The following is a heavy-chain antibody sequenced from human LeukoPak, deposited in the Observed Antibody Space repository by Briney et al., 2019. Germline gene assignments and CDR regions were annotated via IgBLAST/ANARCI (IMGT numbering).Heavy chain of an antibody. D-gene: IGHD3-10*02. J-gene: IGHJ6*04. CDR2: ISSSGSTI. V-gene: IGHV3-48*03. CDR1: GLTFSSYA. CDR3: AELGITMIGGV. Sequence: HPGGSLRLSCAASGLTFSSYAMSWVRQAPGKGLEWVSYISSSGSTIYYADSVKGRFTISRDNAKNSLYLQMNSLRAEDTAVYYCAELGITMIGGVWGKGTTVTISS.